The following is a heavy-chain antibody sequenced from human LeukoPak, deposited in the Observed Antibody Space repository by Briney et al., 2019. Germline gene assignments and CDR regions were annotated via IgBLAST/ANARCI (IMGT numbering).Heavy chain of an antibody. CDR2: FDPEDGET. CDR3: ATLIGITIFGVVKYFDY. V-gene: IGHV1-24*01. Sequence: ASVKVSCKVSGYTLTELSMHWVRQAPGKGLEWMGGFDPEDGETIYAQKFQGRVTMTEDTSTDTAYMELSSLRSEDTAVYYCATLIGITIFGVVKYFDYWGQGTLVTVSS. D-gene: IGHD3-3*01. CDR1: GYTLTELS. J-gene: IGHJ4*02.